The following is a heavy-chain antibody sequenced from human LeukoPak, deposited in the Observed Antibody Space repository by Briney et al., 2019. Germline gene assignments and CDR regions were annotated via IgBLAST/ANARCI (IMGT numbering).Heavy chain of an antibody. J-gene: IGHJ4*02. CDR3: ARDGGIAVAGTFDY. V-gene: IGHV3-7*01. CDR1: GFTFSSNW. Sequence: GGSLRLSCAASGFTFSSNWMNWVRQAPGKGLEWVANIKQDGGETYYVDSVKGRFTISRDNAKNSLYLQMNSLRAEDTAVYYCARDGGIAVAGTFDYWGQGTLVIVSS. D-gene: IGHD6-19*01. CDR2: IKQDGGET.